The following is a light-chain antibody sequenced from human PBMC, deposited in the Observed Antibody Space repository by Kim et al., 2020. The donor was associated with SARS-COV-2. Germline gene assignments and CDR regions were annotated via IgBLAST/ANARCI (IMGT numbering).Light chain of an antibody. J-gene: IGLJ2*01. CDR2: DIT. CDR1: PGAVTSCHF. Sequence: PGGTVTPTCGSSPGAVTSCHFPYWFQHKPGQAPSTLIYDITQRHSWTPARFSGSLLGDKAALTLSGAQPEDEADYYCLLYYSGVRVFGGGTQLTVL. CDR3: LLYYSGVRV. V-gene: IGLV7-46*01.